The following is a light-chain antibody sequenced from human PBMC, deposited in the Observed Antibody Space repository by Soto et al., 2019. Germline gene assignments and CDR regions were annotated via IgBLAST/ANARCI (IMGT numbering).Light chain of an antibody. CDR3: QSYDSSLSGPYVV. J-gene: IGLJ2*01. CDR2: GNS. V-gene: IGLV1-40*01. CDR1: SSNIGAGCD. Sequence: QAVVTQPPSVSGAPGQRVTISCTGSSSNIGAGCDVHWYQQLPGTAPKLLIYGNSNRPSGVPDRFSGSKSGTSASLAITGLQAEDEADYYCQSYDSSLSGPYVVFGGGTKLTVL.